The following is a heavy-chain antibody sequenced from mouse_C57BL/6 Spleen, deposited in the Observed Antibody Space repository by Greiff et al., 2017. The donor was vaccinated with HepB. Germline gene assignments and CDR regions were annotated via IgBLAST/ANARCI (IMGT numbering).Heavy chain of an antibody. CDR1: GYTFTSYW. V-gene: IGHV1-64*01. CDR2: IHPNSGST. D-gene: IGHD2-3*01. Sequence: QVQLQQSGAELVKPGASVKLSCKASGYTFTSYWMHWVKQRPGQGLEWIGMIHPNSGSTNYNEKFKSKATLTVDKSSSTAYMQLSSLTSEDSAVYYCARSLYDGFAYWGKGTLVTVSA. J-gene: IGHJ3*01. CDR3: ARSLYDGFAY.